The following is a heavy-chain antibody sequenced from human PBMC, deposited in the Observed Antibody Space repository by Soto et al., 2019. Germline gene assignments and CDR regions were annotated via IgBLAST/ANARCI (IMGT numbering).Heavy chain of an antibody. D-gene: IGHD2-8*01. J-gene: IGHJ4*02. CDR3: TSHPLYCTNGVCYTY. CDR2: IRSKANSYAT. CDR1: GFTFSGSA. V-gene: IGHV3-73*01. Sequence: SLRLSCAASGFTFSGSAMHWVRQASGKGLEWVGRIRSKANSYATAYAASVKGRFTISRDDSKNTAYLQMNSLKTEDTAVYYCTSHPLYCTNGVCYTYWGQGTLVTVSS.